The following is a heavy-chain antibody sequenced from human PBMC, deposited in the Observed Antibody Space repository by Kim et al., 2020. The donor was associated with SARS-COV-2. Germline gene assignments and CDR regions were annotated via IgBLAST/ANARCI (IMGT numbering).Heavy chain of an antibody. D-gene: IGHD6-19*01. CDR2: INAGNGNT. Sequence: ASVKVSCKASGYTFTSFAMHWVRQAPGQRLEWMGWINAGNGNTKYSQKFQGRVTITRDTSASTAYMELSSLRSEDTAMYYCARGLYSSWNFDYWGQGTLVTVSS. V-gene: IGHV1-3*01. CDR3: ARGLYSSWNFDY. J-gene: IGHJ4*02. CDR1: GYTFTSFA.